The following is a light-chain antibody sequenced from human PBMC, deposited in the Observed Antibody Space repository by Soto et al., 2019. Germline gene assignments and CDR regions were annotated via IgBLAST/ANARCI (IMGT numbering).Light chain of an antibody. CDR2: EVS. Sequence: QSALTQPPSASGSPGQSVTISCTGTSSDIGAYNYVSWYQQHPGKAPKLMIHEVSKRPSGVPDRFSGSKSGNTVSLTVSGLQAEDEADYYCSSYAGSNDRWVFGGGTKLTVL. CDR3: SSYAGSNDRWV. V-gene: IGLV2-8*01. J-gene: IGLJ3*02. CDR1: SSDIGAYNY.